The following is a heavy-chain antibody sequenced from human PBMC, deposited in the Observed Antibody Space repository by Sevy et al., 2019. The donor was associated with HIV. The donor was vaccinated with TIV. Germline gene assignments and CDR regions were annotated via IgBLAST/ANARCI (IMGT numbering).Heavy chain of an antibody. CDR3: AGENAWGRGYS. V-gene: IGHV3-74*01. J-gene: IGHJ4*02. CDR1: GFTFSSYW. D-gene: IGHD1-26*01. Sequence: GGSLRLSCAASGFTFSSYWMHWVRQAPGKGLVWVSRINSDGTSTSYADSVKGRFTISRDNAKNTVFLQVNSLRAEDTATYYCAGENAWGRGYSWGQGTLVTVSS. CDR2: INSDGTST.